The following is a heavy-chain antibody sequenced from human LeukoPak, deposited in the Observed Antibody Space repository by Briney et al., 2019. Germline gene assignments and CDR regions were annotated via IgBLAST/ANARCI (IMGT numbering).Heavy chain of an antibody. Sequence: GGSLRLSCAASGFTFSSYSMNWVRQAPGKGLEWVSSISSSSSYIYYADSVKGRFTISRDNAKNSPYLQMNSLRAEDTAVYYCARDPPYSSSWYGRFDPWGQGTLVTVSS. V-gene: IGHV3-21*01. J-gene: IGHJ5*02. CDR2: ISSSSSYI. CDR3: ARDPPYSSSWYGRFDP. CDR1: GFTFSSYS. D-gene: IGHD6-13*01.